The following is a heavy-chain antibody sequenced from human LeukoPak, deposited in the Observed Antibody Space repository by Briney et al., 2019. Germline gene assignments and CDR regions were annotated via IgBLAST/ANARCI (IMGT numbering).Heavy chain of an antibody. Sequence: ASVKVSCKASGYTFTSYDISWVREATGQGLEWMGWMNPNSGNTGYAQKFQGRVTMTRNTSISTAYMELSSLRSEDTAVYYCARGRGVRNIVATISDYWGQGTLVTVSS. CDR1: GYTFTSYD. CDR2: MNPNSGNT. D-gene: IGHD5-12*01. CDR3: ARGRGVRNIVATISDY. J-gene: IGHJ4*02. V-gene: IGHV1-8*01.